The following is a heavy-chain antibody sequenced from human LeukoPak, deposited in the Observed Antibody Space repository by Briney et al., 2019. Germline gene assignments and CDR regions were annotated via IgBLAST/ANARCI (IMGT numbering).Heavy chain of an antibody. D-gene: IGHD6-13*01. CDR2: IYSGGST. V-gene: IGHV3-66*01. Sequence: PGGSLRLSCAASGFTVSSNYMSWVRQAPGKGLEWVSVIYSGGSTYYADSVKGRFTLSRDNSKNTLYLQMNSLRAEDTAVYYCARAEQQLVHFDYWGQGTLVTVSS. J-gene: IGHJ4*02. CDR3: ARAEQQLVHFDY. CDR1: GFTVSSNY.